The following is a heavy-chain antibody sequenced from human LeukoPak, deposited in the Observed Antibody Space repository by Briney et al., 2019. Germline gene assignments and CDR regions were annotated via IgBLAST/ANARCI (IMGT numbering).Heavy chain of an antibody. CDR3: AREKIAALDY. D-gene: IGHD2-15*01. Sequence: PGGSLRLSCAASGFTFGSYWMHWVRQAPGKGLVWVSRITSGGSTIGYSDSVKGRFTISRDNAKNMLFLQVNSLRAEYTAVYYCAREKIAALDYWGQGTLVTVSS. J-gene: IGHJ4*02. V-gene: IGHV3-74*01. CDR2: ITSGGSTI. CDR1: GFTFGSYW.